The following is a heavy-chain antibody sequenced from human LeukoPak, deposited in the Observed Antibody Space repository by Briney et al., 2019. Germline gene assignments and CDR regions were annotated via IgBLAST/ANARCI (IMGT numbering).Heavy chain of an antibody. CDR3: ARQPTAVVVPAAHGWFDP. Sequence: ASVKVSCKASGYTFTGYYMHWVRQAPGQGLEWMGWINPNSGGTNYAQKFQGRVTMTRDTSLSTAYMELSRLRSDDTAVYYCARQPTAVVVPAAHGWFDPWGQGTLVTVSS. CDR1: GYTFTGYY. CDR2: INPNSGGT. V-gene: IGHV1-2*02. J-gene: IGHJ5*02. D-gene: IGHD2-2*01.